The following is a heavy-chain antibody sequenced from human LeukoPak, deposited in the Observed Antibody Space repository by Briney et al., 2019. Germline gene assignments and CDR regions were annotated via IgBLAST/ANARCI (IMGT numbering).Heavy chain of an antibody. CDR3: ARDRVVWAAAATSWFDP. CDR2: VSGFNGKT. J-gene: IGHJ5*02. CDR1: GYTFSSHG. V-gene: IGHV1-18*01. Sequence: ASVKVSCKASGYTFSSHGISWVRQAPGQGLEWMGWVSGFNGKTNYAQNLQGRVTMTTDTSTSTAYMELRSLRSDDTAVYYCARDRVVWAAAATSWFDPWGQGTLVTVSS. D-gene: IGHD6-13*01.